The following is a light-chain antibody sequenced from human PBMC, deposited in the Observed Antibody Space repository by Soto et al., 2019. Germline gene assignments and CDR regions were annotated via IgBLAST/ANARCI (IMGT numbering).Light chain of an antibody. CDR2: KAS. CDR3: QQYNSYSYT. CDR1: QSISSW. Sequence: DIQMTQSPSTLSASVGDRVTITCRASQSISSWLAWYQQKPGKAPKLLIYKASSLESGVPSRFSGSGSGTEFTLTISSLQPDDFATXYCQQYNSYSYTFGQGTKLEIK. J-gene: IGKJ2*01. V-gene: IGKV1-5*03.